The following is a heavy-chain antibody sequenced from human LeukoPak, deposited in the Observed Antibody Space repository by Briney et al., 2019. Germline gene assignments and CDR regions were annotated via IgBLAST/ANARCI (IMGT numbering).Heavy chain of an antibody. CDR2: VKGDGSGI. J-gene: IGHJ4*02. D-gene: IGHD7-27*01. Sequence: PGGSLRLSCAASGFSFSEYWMLWVRQAPGKGLLWVSRVKGDGSGITYADSVKGRFTISRDNAKNTLYLQMNSLRVEDTAVYYCARDYWGSGDYWGQGTLVTVSS. CDR3: ARDYWGSGDY. CDR1: GFSFSEYW. V-gene: IGHV3-74*01.